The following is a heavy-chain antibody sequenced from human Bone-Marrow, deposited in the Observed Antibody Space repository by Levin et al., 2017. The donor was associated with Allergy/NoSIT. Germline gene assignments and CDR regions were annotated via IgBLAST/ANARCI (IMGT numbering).Heavy chain of an antibody. D-gene: IGHD2-8*01. Sequence: PGGSLRLSCEVSGFTFNDYGMHWIRQPPGKGLEWIGNIYYSGSTYYTPSLRSRVTISVDTSKNQFSLRVSSVTAADTAVYYCARDEMVHEIQYYYGVDVWGQGTTVTVSS. J-gene: IGHJ6*02. CDR2: IYYSGST. V-gene: IGHV4-59*12. CDR1: GFTFNDYG. CDR3: ARDEMVHEIQYYYGVDV.